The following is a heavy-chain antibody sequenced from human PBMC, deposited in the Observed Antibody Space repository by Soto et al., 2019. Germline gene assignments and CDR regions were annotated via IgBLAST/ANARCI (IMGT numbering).Heavy chain of an antibody. V-gene: IGHV1-69*14. J-gene: IGHJ4*02. Sequence: QVQLVQSGAEVRQPASSVKVSCKTSGATFSSYAITWVRQAPGQGLEWMGGIVPTVDTSTYAQKFQGRVTITEDKFTNTVYMELSSLRSDDTAVYYCLRVVAIPGYPDNWGQGTLVTVSS. CDR2: IVPTVDTS. D-gene: IGHD5-12*01. CDR3: LRVVAIPGYPDN. CDR1: GATFSSYA.